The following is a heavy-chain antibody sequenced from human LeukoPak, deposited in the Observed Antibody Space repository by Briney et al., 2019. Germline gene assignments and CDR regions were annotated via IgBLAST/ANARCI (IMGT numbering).Heavy chain of an antibody. CDR3: ARHNKGGGESPGFCDY. D-gene: IGHD3-16*01. CDR1: GGSISSSSYY. V-gene: IGHV4-39*01. J-gene: IGHJ4*02. Sequence: SETLSLTCTVSGGSISSSSYYWGWIRQPPGKGLEWIGTIYYSGSTYYNPSLKSRVTISVDTSMNQFSLKLSSVTAADTAVYYCARHNKGGGESPGFCDYWGQGTLVTVSS. CDR2: IYYSGST.